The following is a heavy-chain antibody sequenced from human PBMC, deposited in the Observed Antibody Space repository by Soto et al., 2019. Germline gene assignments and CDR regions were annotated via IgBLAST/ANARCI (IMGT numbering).Heavy chain of an antibody. D-gene: IGHD3-22*01. Sequence: GGSLRLSCAASGFTFSSYGMHWVRQAPGKGLEWVAVISYDGSNKYYADSVKGRFTISRDNSKNTLYLKMNSLRAEDTAVYYCAKGRHYDSSGYYRVGAFDIWGQGTMVTVSS. J-gene: IGHJ3*02. CDR1: GFTFSSYG. V-gene: IGHV3-30*18. CDR2: ISYDGSNK. CDR3: AKGRHYDSSGYYRVGAFDI.